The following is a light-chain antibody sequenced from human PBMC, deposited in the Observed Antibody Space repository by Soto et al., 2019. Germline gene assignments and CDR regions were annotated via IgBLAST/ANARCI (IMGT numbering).Light chain of an antibody. Sequence: DIQMTQSPSSLSAFVGDGVTITCRACQGISTHLAWFQQRPGKAPKSLIYAASSLHSGVPSRFSGSGSGTDFSLTISSLQPEDFAIYYCQQYVSYPYTFGQGTKLEIK. J-gene: IGKJ2*01. V-gene: IGKV1-16*01. CDR1: QGISTH. CDR3: QQYVSYPYT. CDR2: AAS.